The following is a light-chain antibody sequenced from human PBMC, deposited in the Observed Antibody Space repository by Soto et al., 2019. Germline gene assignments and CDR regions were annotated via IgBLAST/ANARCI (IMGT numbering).Light chain of an antibody. J-gene: IGLJ3*02. CDR1: SSNIGAGYD. CDR3: QSYDISLSASV. Sequence: QSVLTQPPSVSGAPGQRVTISCTGSSSNIGAGYDVHWYQLLPGTAPKLLIYGNINRPSGVPDRFSGSKSGTSASLAITGLQAEDEADYYCQSYDISLSASVFGGGTKVTVL. CDR2: GNI. V-gene: IGLV1-40*01.